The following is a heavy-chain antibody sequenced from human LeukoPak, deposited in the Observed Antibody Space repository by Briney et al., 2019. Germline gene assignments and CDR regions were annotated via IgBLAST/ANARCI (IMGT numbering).Heavy chain of an antibody. D-gene: IGHD6-13*01. V-gene: IGHV1-69*06. CDR1: GGTFSNHA. J-gene: IGHJ4*02. Sequence: SVKVSCKASGGTFSNHAISWVRQAPGQGLEWMGGIIPFFGTTNYAQKFQDRVSITADKSTSTAYMELSSLRSEDTAVYYCARPGLASASSWYSIVWGQGTLVTVSS. CDR3: ARPGLASASSWYSIV. CDR2: IIPFFGTT.